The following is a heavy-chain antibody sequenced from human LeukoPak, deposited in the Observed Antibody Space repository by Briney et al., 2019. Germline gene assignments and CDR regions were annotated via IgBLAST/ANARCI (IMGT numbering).Heavy chain of an antibody. CDR2: ISSSSSCI. D-gene: IGHD3-9*01. V-gene: IGHV3-21*01. Sequence: GGSLRLSCAASGFTFSSYSMNWVRQAPGKGLEWVSSISSSSSCIYYADSVKGRFTISRDNAKNLLYLQMNSLRAEDTAVYYCARASYYDILTGYYNVYYFDYWGQGTLVTVSS. CDR1: GFTFSSYS. CDR3: ARASYYDILTGYYNVYYFDY. J-gene: IGHJ4*02.